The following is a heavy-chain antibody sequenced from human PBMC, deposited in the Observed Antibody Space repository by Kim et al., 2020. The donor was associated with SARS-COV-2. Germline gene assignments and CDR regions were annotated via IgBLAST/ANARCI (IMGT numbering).Heavy chain of an antibody. J-gene: IGHJ4*02. Sequence: ASVKVSCKASGYTFTSYGISWVRQAPGQGLEWMGWISAYNGNTNYAQKLQGRVTMTTDTSTSTAYMELRSLRSDDTAVYYCARVGVSPGWWYGDYDQSPNDYWGQGTLVTVSS. V-gene: IGHV1-18*01. D-gene: IGHD4-17*01. CDR1: GYTFTSYG. CDR2: ISAYNGNT. CDR3: ARVGVSPGWWYGDYDQSPNDY.